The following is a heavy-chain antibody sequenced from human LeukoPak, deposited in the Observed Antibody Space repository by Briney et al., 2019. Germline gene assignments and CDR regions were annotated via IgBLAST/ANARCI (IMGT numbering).Heavy chain of an antibody. CDR1: GGSISSYY. J-gene: IGHJ3*02. V-gene: IGHV4-59*01. CDR2: IYYSGST. CDR3: ARATKSGSRAFDI. D-gene: IGHD3-3*01. Sequence: SETLSLTCTVSGGSISSYYWSWIRQPPGKGLEWIGYIYYSGSTNYNPSLKSRVTISVDTSKNQFSLKLSSVTAADTAVYYCARATKSGSRAFDIWGQGTMVTASS.